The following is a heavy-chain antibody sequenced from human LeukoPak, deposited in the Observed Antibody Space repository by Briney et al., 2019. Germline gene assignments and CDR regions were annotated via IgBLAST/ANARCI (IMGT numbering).Heavy chain of an antibody. CDR2: ISGSGDIT. D-gene: IGHD3-10*01. J-gene: IGHJ4*02. Sequence: GGSLRLSCAASGFTFSGYAMSWVRQAPGKGLEWVSSISGSGDITHYADSVKGRFTISRDNSKNTLYLQMNSLRAEDTAVYYCARDSSDRGFDYWGQGTLVTVSS. CDR1: GFTFSGYA. CDR3: ARDSSDRGFDY. V-gene: IGHV3-23*01.